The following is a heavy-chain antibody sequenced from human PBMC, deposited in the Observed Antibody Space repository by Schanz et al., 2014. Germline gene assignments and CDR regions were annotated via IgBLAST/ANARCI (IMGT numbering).Heavy chain of an antibody. Sequence: QVQLVQSGAEVKKPGASVKVSCKASGYTFISYGIKWVRQAPGQGLEWVGWISPYNGNTNYAQKLQGRVTMTADTSTSTAYMDLRSLRSDDTALYYCTRGGYSYALSAFDIWGQGTMVTVSS. CDR1: GYTFISYG. CDR2: ISPYNGNT. CDR3: TRGGYSYALSAFDI. V-gene: IGHV1-18*01. J-gene: IGHJ3*02. D-gene: IGHD5-18*01.